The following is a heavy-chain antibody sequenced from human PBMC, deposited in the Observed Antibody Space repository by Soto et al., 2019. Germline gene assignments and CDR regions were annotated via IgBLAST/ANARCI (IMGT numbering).Heavy chain of an antibody. Sequence: QVQLQQWGAGLLKPSETLSLTCAVYGGSFSGYYWSWIRQPPGKGLEWIGEINHSGSTNYNPSLKSRVTISVDTSKNHFSLKLSSVTAADTAVYYCASSNSSGYRPFYYYYGMDVWGQGTTVTVSS. CDR1: GGSFSGYY. V-gene: IGHV4-34*01. D-gene: IGHD3-22*01. CDR3: ASSNSSGYRPFYYYYGMDV. CDR2: INHSGST. J-gene: IGHJ6*02.